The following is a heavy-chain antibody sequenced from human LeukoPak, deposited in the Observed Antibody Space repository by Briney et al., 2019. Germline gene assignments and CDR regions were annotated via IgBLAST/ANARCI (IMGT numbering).Heavy chain of an antibody. J-gene: IGHJ4*02. D-gene: IGHD3-3*01. CDR3: ARGGYYDFCDY. CDR1: GGFFSGYY. CDR2: INHSGST. Sequence: SETLSLTCAVYGGFFSGYYWSWIRQPPGKGLEWIGEINHSGSTNYNPSLKSRVTISVDTSKNQFSLKLSSVTAADTAVYYCARGGYYDFCDYWGQGTLVTVSS. V-gene: IGHV4-34*01.